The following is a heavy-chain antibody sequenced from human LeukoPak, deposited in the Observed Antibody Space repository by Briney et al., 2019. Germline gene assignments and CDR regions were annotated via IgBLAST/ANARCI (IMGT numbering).Heavy chain of an antibody. CDR1: GGSISSYY. V-gene: IGHV4-59*01. CDR3: ARDKSGWYV. J-gene: IGHJ4*02. D-gene: IGHD6-19*01. Sequence: PSETLSLTCTVSGGSISSYYWSWIRQPPGKGLEWIGYIYYSGSTNYNPSLKSRVTISVDTSKNQFSLKLSSVTAAGTAVYYCARDKSGWYVWGQGTLVTVSS. CDR2: IYYSGST.